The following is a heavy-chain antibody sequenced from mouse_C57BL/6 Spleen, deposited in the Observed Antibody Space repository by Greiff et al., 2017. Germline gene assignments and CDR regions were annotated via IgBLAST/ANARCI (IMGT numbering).Heavy chain of an antibody. CDR3: APYYYGSSHGFAY. J-gene: IGHJ3*01. D-gene: IGHD1-1*01. CDR1: GYSFTDYN. V-gene: IGHV1-39*01. Sequence: VQLQQSGPELVKPGASVKISCKASGYSFTDYNMNWEKQSNGKSLEWIGVINPNYGTTSYNQKFKGKATLTVDQSSSTAYMQLNSLTSEDSAVYYCAPYYYGSSHGFAYWGQGTLVTVSA. CDR2: INPNYGTT.